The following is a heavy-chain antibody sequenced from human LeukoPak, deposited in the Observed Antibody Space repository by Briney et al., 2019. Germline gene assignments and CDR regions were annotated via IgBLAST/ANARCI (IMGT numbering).Heavy chain of an antibody. CDR2: IRSTGDST. Sequence: GGSLRLSCAASGFTFSNFAIHWVGQAPGEGLEVVAGIRSTGDSTYYANSAKGRFTISRDNSKNTLYLQMVSLRAEDMAVYYCARVRLRLGAXMDVWGXXXTVTVSS. J-gene: IGHJ6*03. V-gene: IGHV3-64*01. D-gene: IGHD4/OR15-4a*01. CDR3: ARVRLRLGAXMDV. CDR1: GFTFSNFA.